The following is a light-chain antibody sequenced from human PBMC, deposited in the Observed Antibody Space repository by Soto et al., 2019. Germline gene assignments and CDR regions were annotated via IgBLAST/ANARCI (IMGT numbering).Light chain of an antibody. J-gene: IGKJ2*01. CDR2: DAS. V-gene: IGKV3-11*01. Sequence: EIVLTQSPATLSLSPGERATLSCRASQNVSSYLAWYQQKPGQTPRLLIYDASKRATGIPARFSGSGSGTDFTLTISRLEPEDFAVYYCQQRSSWPRTFGQGTKLEIK. CDR3: QQRSSWPRT. CDR1: QNVSSY.